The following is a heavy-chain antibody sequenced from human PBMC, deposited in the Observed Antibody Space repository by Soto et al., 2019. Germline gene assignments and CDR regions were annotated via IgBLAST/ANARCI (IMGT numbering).Heavy chain of an antibody. CDR1: GFTFSAVY. CDR2: ISSSGTSA. Sequence: QVQLEESGGGLVKPRGSLRLSCAASGFTFSAVYMSWIRQAPNKGLEYISYISSSGTSANYADSVKGRFTISRDNAKNSLYLQMNSLRAEDTAVYYCARDRGAVTGQDFDYWGQGALVTVSS. V-gene: IGHV3-11*05. D-gene: IGHD6-19*01. J-gene: IGHJ4*02. CDR3: ARDRGAVTGQDFDY.